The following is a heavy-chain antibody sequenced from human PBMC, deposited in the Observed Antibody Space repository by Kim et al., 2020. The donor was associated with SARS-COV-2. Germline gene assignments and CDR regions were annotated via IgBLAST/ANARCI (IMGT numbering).Heavy chain of an antibody. D-gene: IGHD3-10*01. J-gene: IGHJ4*02. CDR2: ISSSSSTI. V-gene: IGHV3-48*02. CDR1: GFTFSSYS. CDR3: ARDLGSGSYSPYYFDY. Sequence: GGSLRLSCAASGFTFSSYSMNWVRQAPGKGLEWVSYISSSSSTIYYADSVKGRFTISRDNAKNSLYLQMNSLRDEDTAVYYCARDLGSGSYSPYYFDYWGQGTPVTVSS.